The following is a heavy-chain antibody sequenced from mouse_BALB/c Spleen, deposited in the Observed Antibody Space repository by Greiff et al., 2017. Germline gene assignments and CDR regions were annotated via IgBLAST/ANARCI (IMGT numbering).Heavy chain of an antibody. D-gene: IGHD2-4*01. CDR3: AREGISTMITTGFAY. J-gene: IGHJ3*01. CDR2: ISYDGSN. V-gene: IGHV3-6*02. Sequence: EVQLVESGPGLVKPSQSLSLTCSVTGYSITSGYYWNWIRQFPGNKLEWMGYISYDGSNNYNPSLKNRISITRDTSKNQFFLKLNSVTTEDTATYYCAREGISTMITTGFAYWGQGTLVTVSA. CDR1: GYSITSGYY.